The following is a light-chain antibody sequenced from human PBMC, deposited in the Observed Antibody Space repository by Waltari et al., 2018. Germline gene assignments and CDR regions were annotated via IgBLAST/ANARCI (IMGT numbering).Light chain of an antibody. CDR2: VNSDGSH. J-gene: IGLJ3*02. CDR1: SRHSSNI. V-gene: IGLV4-69*01. Sequence: QLVVTQSPSASASLRASVKPTCTLSSRHSSNIIAWLQQQPEKGPRCLMKVNSDGSHSRGDEIPGRFSGSSSGAERHLTISSLQAEDEADYYCQTGGHGTWVFGGGTKLTVL. CDR3: QTGGHGTWV.